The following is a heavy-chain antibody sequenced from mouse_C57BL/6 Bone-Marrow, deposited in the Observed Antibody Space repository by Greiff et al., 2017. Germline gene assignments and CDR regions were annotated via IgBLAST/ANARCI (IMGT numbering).Heavy chain of an antibody. CDR3: AKPYGNYVDYAMDY. V-gene: IGHV2-5*01. J-gene: IGHJ4*01. CDR1: GFSLTSYG. D-gene: IGHD2-1*01. CDR2: IWRGGSA. Sequence: QVQLKESGPGLVQPSQSLSITCTVSGFSLTSYGVHWVRQSPGKGLEWLGVIWRGGSADYNAAFMSRLSITKDNSKSQVFFKMNSLQADDTAIYYCAKPYGNYVDYAMDYWGQGTSVTVSS.